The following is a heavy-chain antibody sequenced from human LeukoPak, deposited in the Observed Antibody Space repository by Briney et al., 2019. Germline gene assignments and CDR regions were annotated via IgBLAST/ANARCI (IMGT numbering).Heavy chain of an antibody. V-gene: IGHV1-2*02. CDR1: GYTFTGYY. D-gene: IGHD6-13*01. Sequence: GASVTVSCKASGYTFTGYYMHWVRQAPGQGLEWMGWINPNSGGTNYAQTFQGRVTMTRDTSISTAYMELSRLRSDDTAVYYCASSRIAAVRYYFDYWGQGTLVTVSS. J-gene: IGHJ4*02. CDR3: ASSRIAAVRYYFDY. CDR2: INPNSGGT.